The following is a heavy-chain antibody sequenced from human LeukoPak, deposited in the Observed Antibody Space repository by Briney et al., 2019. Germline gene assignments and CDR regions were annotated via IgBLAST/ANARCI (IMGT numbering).Heavy chain of an antibody. CDR1: GFTFSDYS. Sequence: PGGSLRLSCIASGFTFSDYSFNWVRQAPGKGLEWVSCISTRGSYIYYADSVKGRFTISRDNARNSVYLQMNSLRVEDTAVYYCARHIYGRDGAFDIWGQGTMVTVSS. V-gene: IGHV3-21*01. CDR3: ARHIYGRDGAFDI. D-gene: IGHD2-21*01. CDR2: ISTRGSYI. J-gene: IGHJ3*02.